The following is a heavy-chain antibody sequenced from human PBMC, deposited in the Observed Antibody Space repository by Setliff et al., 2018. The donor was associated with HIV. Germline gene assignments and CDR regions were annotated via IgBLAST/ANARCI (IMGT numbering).Heavy chain of an antibody. J-gene: IGHJ4*02. V-gene: IGHV1-18*01. CDR2: ISTYSDET. Sequence: ASVKVSCKPSGYTFTTYGLSWVRQAPGQGLEWMGWISTYSDETSYSQNLQGRLTMTTDTSTGTAYMELSSLRSEDTAVYFCARERRVDIAVVPAAKGTFDYWGQGTLVTVSS. CDR1: GYTFTTYG. D-gene: IGHD2-2*01. CDR3: ARERRVDIAVVPAAKGTFDY.